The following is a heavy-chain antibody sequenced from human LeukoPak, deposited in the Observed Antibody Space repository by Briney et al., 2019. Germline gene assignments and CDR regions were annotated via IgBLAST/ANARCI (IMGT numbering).Heavy chain of an antibody. V-gene: IGHV3-33*01. D-gene: IGHD4-11*01. CDR3: ARGLDLGYFQR. J-gene: IGHJ1*01. CDR2: IWSDGSNK. CDR1: GFTFSTYD. Sequence: GGSLRLSCIVSGFTFSTYDMHWVRQAPGKGLEWAAVIWSDGSNKYYTDSVKGRFTISRDNPKNTLYLQMNSLRVEDTAVYHCARGLDLGYFQRWGQGTLVTVSS.